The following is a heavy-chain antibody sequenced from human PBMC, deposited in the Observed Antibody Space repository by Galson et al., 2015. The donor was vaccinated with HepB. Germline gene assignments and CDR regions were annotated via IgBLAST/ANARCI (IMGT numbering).Heavy chain of an antibody. Sequence: SLRLSCAASGFTVSSNYMSWVRQAPGKGLEWVSVIYSGGSTYYADSVKGRFPISRDNSKNTLYLQMNSLRAEDTAVYYCARAILSLRIAVAGPVYGMDVWGRGTTVTVSS. CDR3: ARAILSLRIAVAGPVYGMDV. V-gene: IGHV3-66*01. J-gene: IGHJ6*02. CDR1: GFTVSSNY. CDR2: IYSGGST. D-gene: IGHD6-19*01.